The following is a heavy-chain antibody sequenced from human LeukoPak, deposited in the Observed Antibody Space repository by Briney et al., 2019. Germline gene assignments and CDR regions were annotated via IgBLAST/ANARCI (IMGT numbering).Heavy chain of an antibody. CDR3: VRESRPGGAMGLYHNLDY. CDR1: GFTFSDFW. V-gene: IGHV3-7*01. D-gene: IGHD1-1*01. J-gene: IGHJ4*02. Sequence: GGSLRLSCAGSGFTFSDFWMTWVRQTPGKGLEWVANIKEDGTEKNLVDSVKGRFTISRDNTKNLLYLEMNSLRGDDTAIYYCVRESRPGGAMGLYHNLDYWGQGTLVAVSS. CDR2: IKEDGTEK.